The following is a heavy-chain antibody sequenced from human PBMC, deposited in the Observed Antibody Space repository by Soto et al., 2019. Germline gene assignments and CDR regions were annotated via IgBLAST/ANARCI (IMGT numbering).Heavy chain of an antibody. V-gene: IGHV3-23*01. D-gene: IGHD2-15*01. CDR3: AKDLSACCPPNSFFDY. Sequence: GGSLRLSCAASGFTFSSYAMGWVRQAPGKGLEWVSTISGSGGHTYYADSVKGRFTVSRDNSKRTLFLQMNSLRAEDTAVYYCAKDLSACCPPNSFFDYWGQGTLVTSPQ. CDR2: ISGSGGHT. J-gene: IGHJ4*02. CDR1: GFTFSSYA.